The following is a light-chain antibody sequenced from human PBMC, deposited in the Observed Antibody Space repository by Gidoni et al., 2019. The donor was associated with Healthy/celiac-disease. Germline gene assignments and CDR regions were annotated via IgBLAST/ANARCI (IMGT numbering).Light chain of an antibody. V-gene: IGKV3-11*01. J-gene: IGKJ4*01. CDR1: QSFSSY. Sequence: IVLTQSPATLSLSPGERATLSCRASQSFSSYLAWYQQKPGQAPRILIYNASNRATGIPARFSGSGSGTDFTLTIRNLEPEDFAVYCCQQRSNRPPLTFGGGTKVEIK. CDR2: NAS. CDR3: QQRSNRPPLT.